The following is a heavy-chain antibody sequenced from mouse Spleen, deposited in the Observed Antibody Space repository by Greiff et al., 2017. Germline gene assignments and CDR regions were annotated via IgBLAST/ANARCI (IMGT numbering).Heavy chain of an antibody. V-gene: IGHV1-50*01. CDR1: GYTFTSYW. CDR2: IDPSDSYT. J-gene: IGHJ4*01. CDR3: AGNYDAMDY. D-gene: IGHD2-1*01. Sequence: QVQLQQPGAELVKPGASVKLSCKASGYTFTSYWMQWVKQRPGQGLEWIGEIDPSDSYTNYNQKFKGKATLTVDTSSSTAYMQLSSLTSEDSAVYYCAGNYDAMDYWGQGTSVTVSS.